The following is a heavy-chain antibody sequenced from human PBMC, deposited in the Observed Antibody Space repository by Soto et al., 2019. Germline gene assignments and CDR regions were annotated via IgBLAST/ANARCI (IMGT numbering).Heavy chain of an antibody. J-gene: IGHJ6*02. CDR1: GGSFSGYY. V-gene: IGHV4-34*01. D-gene: IGHD3-22*01. Sequence: SETLSLTCAVYGGSFSGYYWSWIRQPPGKGLEWIGEINHSGSTNYNPSLKSRVTISVDTSKNQFSLKLSSVTAADTAVYYCARSRYYYDSSGYYGTYYYGMDVWGQGTTV. CDR3: ARSRYYYDSSGYYGTYYYGMDV. CDR2: INHSGST.